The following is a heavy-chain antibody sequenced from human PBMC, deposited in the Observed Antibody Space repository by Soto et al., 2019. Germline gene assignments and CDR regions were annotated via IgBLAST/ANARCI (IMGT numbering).Heavy chain of an antibody. CDR3: AKRGGDSGWGDFDS. CDR1: GFPFSRCA. CDR2: ISHSDHST. V-gene: IGHV3-23*01. Sequence: EVQLLESGGGLVQPGGSLRLSCAASGFPFSRCAMNWVRQAPGKGLEWVSTISHSDHSTYYADSVKGRFTVSRDNSANTLYLQMNSLGAEDTAIYYCAKRGGDSGWGDFDSWGQGTLVTVSS. D-gene: IGHD6-19*01. J-gene: IGHJ4*02.